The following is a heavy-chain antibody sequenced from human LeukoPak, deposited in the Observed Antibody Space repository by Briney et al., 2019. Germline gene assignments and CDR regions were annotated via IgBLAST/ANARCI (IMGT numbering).Heavy chain of an antibody. D-gene: IGHD6-13*01. CDR2: INHSGST. CDR1: GGSFSGYY. Sequence: SETLSLTCAVSGGSFSGYYWSWIRQPPGKGLEWIGEINHSGSTNYNPSLKSRVTISVDTSKNQFSLKLSSVTAADTAVYYFARASYSSSWYPYWGQGTLVTVSS. V-gene: IGHV4-34*01. CDR3: ARASYSSSWYPY. J-gene: IGHJ4*02.